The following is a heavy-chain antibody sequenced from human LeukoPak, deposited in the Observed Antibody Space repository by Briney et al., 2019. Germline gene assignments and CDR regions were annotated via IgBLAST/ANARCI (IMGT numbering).Heavy chain of an antibody. Sequence: GGSLRLSCTASGFTFSSNWMTWVRQAPGKGPEWVANIKQDGTEKYYVDSVKGRFTISRDNAENSLFLQMNYLSAEDTALYYCARDPTAAGADYWGQGTLVTVSS. CDR1: GFTFSSNW. CDR2: IKQDGTEK. CDR3: ARDPTAAGADY. V-gene: IGHV3-7*01. J-gene: IGHJ4*02. D-gene: IGHD6-13*01.